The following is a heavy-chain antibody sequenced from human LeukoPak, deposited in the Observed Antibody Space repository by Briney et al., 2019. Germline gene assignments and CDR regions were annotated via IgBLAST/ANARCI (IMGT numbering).Heavy chain of an antibody. CDR3: AREVGGTLDY. V-gene: IGHV3-53*04. Sequence: PGGSLRLSCAASGFSFSSYAMSWVRQAPGKGLEWVSIIYSGGSTYYADSVKGRFTISRHNSKNTLYLQMNSLRAEDTAVYYCAREVGGTLDYWGQGTLVTVSS. D-gene: IGHD3-16*01. J-gene: IGHJ4*02. CDR1: GFSFSSYA. CDR2: IYSGGST.